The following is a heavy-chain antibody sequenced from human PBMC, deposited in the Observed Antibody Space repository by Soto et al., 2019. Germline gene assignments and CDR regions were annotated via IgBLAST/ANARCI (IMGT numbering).Heavy chain of an antibody. D-gene: IGHD2-21*02. J-gene: IGHJ1*01. Sequence: PSETLSLTCTVSGGSITSYFWSWIRQSPGKGLEWIGYIYYTGSTNYNPSLKSRVTMSVDTSKNQISLKLRSVTAADTAVYYCARWAYCGGDCYRAEYFQHWGQGTLVTVSS. CDR3: ARWAYCGGDCYRAEYFQH. CDR1: GGSITSYF. CDR2: IYYTGST. V-gene: IGHV4-59*01.